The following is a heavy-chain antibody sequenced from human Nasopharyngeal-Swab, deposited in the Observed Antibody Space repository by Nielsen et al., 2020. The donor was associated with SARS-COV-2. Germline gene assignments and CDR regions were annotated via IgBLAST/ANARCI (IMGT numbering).Heavy chain of an antibody. Sequence: GGSLRLSCAASGFTFSSYWMHWVRQAPGKGLVWVSRINSDGSSTRYADSVKGRFTISRDNAKSTLYLQMNSLRAEDTAVYYCATPRGTMIDPLDYWGQGTLVTVSS. CDR2: INSDGSST. D-gene: IGHD3-22*01. V-gene: IGHV3-74*01. CDR3: ATPRGTMIDPLDY. CDR1: GFTFSSYW. J-gene: IGHJ4*02.